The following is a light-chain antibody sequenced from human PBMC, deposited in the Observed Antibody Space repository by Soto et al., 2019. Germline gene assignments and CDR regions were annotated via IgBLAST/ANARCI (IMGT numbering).Light chain of an antibody. CDR1: NNDVSAYDY. Sequence: QSALTQPASVSGSPGQSVTIPCTGTNNDVSAYDYVSWYQQHPGKVPTLIIFDVSSRPAGVSNRFSGSKSGNTASLTISGLQAEDEADYYCSSFTTSGTLVFGGGTKVTVL. CDR2: DVS. CDR3: SSFTTSGTLV. V-gene: IGLV2-14*01. J-gene: IGLJ3*02.